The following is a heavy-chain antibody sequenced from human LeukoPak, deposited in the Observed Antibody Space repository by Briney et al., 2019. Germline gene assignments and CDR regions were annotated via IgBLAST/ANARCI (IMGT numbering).Heavy chain of an antibody. CDR3: AKTPWGIVGATTGFDY. D-gene: IGHD1-26*01. CDR2: ISGSGGST. CDR1: GFTFSSYA. J-gene: IGHJ4*02. Sequence: GGSLRLSCAASGFTFSSYAMSWVRQAPGKGLEWVSAISGSGGSTYYADSVKGRFTISRDNSKNTLYLQMNSLRAEDTAVYYCAKTPWGIVGATTGFDYWGQGTLVTVSS. V-gene: IGHV3-23*01.